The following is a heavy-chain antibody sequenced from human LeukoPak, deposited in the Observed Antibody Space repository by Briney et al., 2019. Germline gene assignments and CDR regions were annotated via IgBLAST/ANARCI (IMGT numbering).Heavy chain of an antibody. J-gene: IGHJ5*02. CDR2: INPSGGST. D-gene: IGHD3-22*01. CDR3: ASLFSSGPLGGP. Sequence: GASVKVSCKASGYTFTSYYMHWVRQAPGQGLEWMGIINPSGGSTSYAQKFQDRVTMTRDTSTSTVYMELSSLRSEDTAVYYCASLFSSGPLGGPWGQGTLVTVSS. CDR1: GYTFTSYY. V-gene: IGHV1-46*01.